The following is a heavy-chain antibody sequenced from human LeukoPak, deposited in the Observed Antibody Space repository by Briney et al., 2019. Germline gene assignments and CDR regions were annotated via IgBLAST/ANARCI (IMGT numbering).Heavy chain of an antibody. J-gene: IGHJ6*02. D-gene: IGHD2-21*02. CDR3: ARHGCGGDCYRYYYYGMDV. CDR2: IYYSGST. CDR1: GGSISSYY. V-gene: IGHV4-59*08. Sequence: PSETLSLTCTVSGGSISSYYWSWIRQPPGKGLEWIGYIYYSGSTNYNPSLKSRVTISVDTSKNQFSLKLSSVTAADTAVYYCARHGCGGDCYRYYYYGMDVWGQGTTVTVSS.